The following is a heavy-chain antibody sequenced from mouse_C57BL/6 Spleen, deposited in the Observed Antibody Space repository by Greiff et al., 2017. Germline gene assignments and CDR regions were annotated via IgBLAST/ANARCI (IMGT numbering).Heavy chain of an antibody. CDR2: IDPYDSET. D-gene: IGHD2-3*01. J-gene: IGHJ2*01. CDR3: PRSKDGYFYFDY. Sequence: QVQLQQPGAELVRPGSSVKLSCKASGYNFTGYWMHWVKQRPIHGLEWIGKIDPYDSETHYNQKFKEKATLTVDKSSSTAYMQLSSLTSEDAAVYYCPRSKDGYFYFDYWGQGTTLTVSS. V-gene: IGHV1-52*01. CDR1: GYNFTGYW.